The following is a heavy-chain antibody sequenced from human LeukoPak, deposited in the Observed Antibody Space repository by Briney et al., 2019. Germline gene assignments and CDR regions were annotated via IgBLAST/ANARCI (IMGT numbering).Heavy chain of an antibody. CDR2: INHSGST. Sequence: PSETLSLTCAVYGGSFSGYYWSWIRQPPGKGLEWIGEINHSGSTNYNPSLKSRVTISVDTSKNQFSLKLSSVTAADTAVYYCARGNNWNYEESWFDPWGQGTLVTVSS. V-gene: IGHV4-34*01. J-gene: IGHJ5*02. D-gene: IGHD1-7*01. CDR1: GGSFSGYY. CDR3: ARGNNWNYEESWFDP.